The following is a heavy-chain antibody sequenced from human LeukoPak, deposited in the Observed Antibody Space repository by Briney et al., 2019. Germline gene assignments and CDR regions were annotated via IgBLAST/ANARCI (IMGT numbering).Heavy chain of an antibody. Sequence: SETLSLTCTVSGGSISSYYWSWIRQPAGKGLEWIGRIYTSGSTNYNHSLKSRVTMSVDTSKNQFSLKLSSVTAADTAVYYCAREGPDSSGYYYYYYYYGMDVWGQGTTVTVSS. J-gene: IGHJ6*02. CDR1: GGSISSYY. D-gene: IGHD3-22*01. CDR3: AREGPDSSGYYYYYYYYGMDV. V-gene: IGHV4-4*07. CDR2: IYTSGST.